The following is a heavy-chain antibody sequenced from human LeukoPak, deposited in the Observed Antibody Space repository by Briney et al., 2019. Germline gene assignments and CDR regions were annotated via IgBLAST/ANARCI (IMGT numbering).Heavy chain of an antibody. CDR1: GASIYDSDYW. D-gene: IGHD1-26*01. J-gene: IGHJ4*02. Sequence: SETLSLTCTVSGASIYDSDYWWAWIRQPPGKGLDWIASIFYRGNTHYNPSLQSRVTISVDTSKSQFSLNLNSLTAADTAVYYCAREGIVRTYDQWGQGTLVTVSS. CDR3: AREGIVRTYDQ. V-gene: IGHV4-39*02. CDR2: IFYRGNT.